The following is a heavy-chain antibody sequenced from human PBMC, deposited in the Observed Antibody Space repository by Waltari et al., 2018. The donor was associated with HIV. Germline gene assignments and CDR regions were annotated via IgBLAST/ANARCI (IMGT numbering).Heavy chain of an antibody. CDR2: INQSGST. CDR3: ARGGSSSWYSHYDH. Sequence: HVQLQQWGAGLLKPSEPLSLTCAVYGGSFRGYYWSWIRQPQGTGLEWIAEINQSGSTNYNPSLKSRVTMSVDTSKNQFSLKLSSATAADTAVYYCARGGSSSWYSHYDHWGQGTLVTVSS. V-gene: IGHV4-34*01. CDR1: GGSFRGYY. D-gene: IGHD6-13*01. J-gene: IGHJ4*02.